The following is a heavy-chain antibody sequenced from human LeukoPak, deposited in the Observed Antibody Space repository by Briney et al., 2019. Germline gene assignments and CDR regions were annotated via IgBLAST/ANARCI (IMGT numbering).Heavy chain of an antibody. V-gene: IGHV3-7*01. D-gene: IGHD6-6*01. CDR3: ACLDTRSARPVEPSNY. Sequence: GGSLILSCAASAFSISRYWMSWVRQAPGKGLEWVASTPEDESASHYVDSVQGRFTVSRDHAKYSLHLQVNSVRLEDTGVYFCACLDTRSARPVEPSNYWGQGTLVTVSS. CDR1: AFSISRYW. CDR2: TPEDESAS. J-gene: IGHJ4*02.